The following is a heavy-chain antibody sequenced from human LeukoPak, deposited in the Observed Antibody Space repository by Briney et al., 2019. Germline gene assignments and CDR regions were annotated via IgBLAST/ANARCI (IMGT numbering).Heavy chain of an antibody. D-gene: IGHD6-13*01. CDR3: ASALKRGSAGTLIDH. CDR1: GCSFTSHD. CDR2: MNPNSGNT. Sequence: GASVKVSCKASGCSFTSHDINWVRQATGQGLEWMGWMNPNSGNTGYAQKFQDRVTMTRNTSISTAYLELSSLGSEDTAMYYCASALKRGSAGTLIDHWGQGTLVTVSS. J-gene: IGHJ4*02. V-gene: IGHV1-8*01.